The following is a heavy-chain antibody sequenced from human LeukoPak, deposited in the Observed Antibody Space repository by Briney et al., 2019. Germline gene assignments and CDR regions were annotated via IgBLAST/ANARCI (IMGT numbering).Heavy chain of an antibody. J-gene: IGHJ6*02. V-gene: IGHV1-18*01. D-gene: IGHD5-18*01. CDR1: GYTFTSYG. Sequence: GASLKVSCKASGYTFTSYGISWVRQAPGQGLEWMGWISAYNGNTNYAQKLQGRVTMTTDTSTSTAYMELRSLRSDDTAVYYCARDLYSQGYYYYGMDVWGQGTTVTVSS. CDR2: ISAYNGNT. CDR3: ARDLYSQGYYYYGMDV.